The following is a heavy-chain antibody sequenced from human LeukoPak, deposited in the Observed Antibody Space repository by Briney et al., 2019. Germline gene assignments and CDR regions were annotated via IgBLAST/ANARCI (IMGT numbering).Heavy chain of an antibody. CDR2: IYYSGST. Sequence: SETLSLTCTVSGGSISSYYWSWIRQPPGKGLEWIGYIYYSGSTNYNPSLKRRVTISVDTSKNQFSLKLSSVTAADTAVYYCARGVYYGSGSAYFDYWGQGTLVTVSS. CDR3: ARGVYYGSGSAYFDY. D-gene: IGHD3-10*01. CDR1: GGSISSYY. J-gene: IGHJ4*02. V-gene: IGHV4-59*01.